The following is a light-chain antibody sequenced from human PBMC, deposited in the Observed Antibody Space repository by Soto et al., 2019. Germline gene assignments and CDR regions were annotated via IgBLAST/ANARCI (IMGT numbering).Light chain of an antibody. CDR3: QTWGTGIVV. CDR2: LNSDGSH. V-gene: IGLV4-69*01. CDR1: SGHSSYA. Sequence: QLVLTQSPSASASLGASVKLTCTLSSGHSSYAIAWHQQQPEKGPRYLMKLNSDGSHNKGDGIPDRFSGSSSGAERYLTISSPQSEDESDYYCQTWGTGIVVFGGGTKLTVL. J-gene: IGLJ2*01.